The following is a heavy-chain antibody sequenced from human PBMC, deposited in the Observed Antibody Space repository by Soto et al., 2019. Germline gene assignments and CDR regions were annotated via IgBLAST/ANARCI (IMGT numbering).Heavy chain of an antibody. CDR1: GGTFSSYA. D-gene: IGHD3-3*01. Sequence: ASVKVSCKASGGTFSSYAISWVRQATGQGLEWMGWMNPNSGNTGYAQKFQGRVTMTRNTSISTAYMELSSLRSEDTAVYYCARAVVWSGYLIGSYYYYGMDVWGQGTTVTVSS. V-gene: IGHV1-8*02. CDR3: ARAVVWSGYLIGSYYYYGMDV. J-gene: IGHJ6*02. CDR2: MNPNSGNT.